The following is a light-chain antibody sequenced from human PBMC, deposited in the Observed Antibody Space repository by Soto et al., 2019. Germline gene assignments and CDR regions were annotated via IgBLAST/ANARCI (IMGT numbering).Light chain of an antibody. Sequence: DIHMTPSPSPPSASVGDRVTITCRASQGISTFLNWYQQKPGKAPKLLIYAASTLQSGVPSRFSGSGSGTDFTLTISSLQHDDFATYYCQQYNSFWTFGQGTKVDIK. CDR3: QQYNSFWT. V-gene: IGKV1-16*01. J-gene: IGKJ1*01. CDR1: QGISTF. CDR2: AAS.